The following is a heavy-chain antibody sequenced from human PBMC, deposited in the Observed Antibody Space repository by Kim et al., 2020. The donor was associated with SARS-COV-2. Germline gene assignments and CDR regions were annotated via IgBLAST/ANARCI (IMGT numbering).Heavy chain of an antibody. V-gene: IGHV3-15*01. D-gene: IGHD6-13*01. CDR2: IKSKTDGGTT. J-gene: IGHJ4*02. CDR3: TTDSAAGTSDFWY. Sequence: GGSLRLSCAASGFTFSNAWMSWVRQAPGKGLEWVGRIKSKTDGGTTDYAAPVKGRFTISRDDSKNTLYLQMNSLKTEDTAVYYCTTDSAAGTSDFWYWGQGTLVTVSS. CDR1: GFTFSNAW.